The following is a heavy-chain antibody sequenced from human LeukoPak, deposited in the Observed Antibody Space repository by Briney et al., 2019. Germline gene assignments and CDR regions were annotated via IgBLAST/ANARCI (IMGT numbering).Heavy chain of an antibody. D-gene: IGHD4-23*01. Sequence: GGSLRLSCAASGFTVSSNYMSWVRQAPGKGLEWVSVIYSGDSTYYADSVKGRFTISRDNSKNTLYLQMNSLRAEDTAVYYCARDLYGGNSDSDYWGQGTLVTVSS. CDR3: ARDLYGGNSDSDY. CDR1: GFTVSSNY. J-gene: IGHJ4*02. V-gene: IGHV3-66*01. CDR2: IYSGDST.